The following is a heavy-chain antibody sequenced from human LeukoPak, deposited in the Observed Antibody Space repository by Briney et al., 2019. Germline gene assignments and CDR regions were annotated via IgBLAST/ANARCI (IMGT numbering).Heavy chain of an antibody. CDR3: ARVSLYDYVWGSYRDGNAFDI. J-gene: IGHJ3*02. CDR2: INHSGST. V-gene: IGHV4-34*01. CDR1: GGSFSGYY. D-gene: IGHD3-16*02. Sequence: SETLSLTCAVSGGSFSGYYWSWIRQPPGKGLEWIGEINHSGSTNYNPSLKSRVTISVDKSKNQFSLKLSSVTAADAAVYYCARVSLYDYVWGSYRDGNAFDIWGQGTMVTVSS.